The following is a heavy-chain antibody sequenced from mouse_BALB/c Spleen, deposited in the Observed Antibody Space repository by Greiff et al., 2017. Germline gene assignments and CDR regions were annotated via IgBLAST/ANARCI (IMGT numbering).Heavy chain of an antibody. V-gene: IGHV5-17*02. CDR2: ISSGSSTI. CDR3: ARGGNYEENYAMDY. J-gene: IGHJ4*01. CDR1: GFTFSSFG. Sequence: EVQVVESGGGLVQPGGSRKLSCAASGFTFSSFGMHWVRQAPEKGLEWVAYISSGSSTIYYADTVKGRFTISRDNPKNTLFLQMTSLRSEDTAMYYCARGGNYEENYAMDYWGQGTSVTVSS. D-gene: IGHD2-1*01.